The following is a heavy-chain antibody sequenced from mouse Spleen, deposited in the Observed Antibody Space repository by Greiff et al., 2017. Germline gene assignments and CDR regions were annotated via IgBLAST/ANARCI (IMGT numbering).Heavy chain of an antibody. CDR1: GYTFTSYW. J-gene: IGHJ3*01. V-gene: IGHV1S81*02. Sequence: QVQLQQPGAELVKPGASVKLSCKASGYTFTSYWMHWVKQRPGQGLEWIGEINPSNGRTNYNEKFKDKARLTADKSSSTAYMQLSSLTSEDSAVYFCARSPAWFAYWGQGTLVTVSA. CDR2: INPSNGRT. CDR3: ARSPAWFAY.